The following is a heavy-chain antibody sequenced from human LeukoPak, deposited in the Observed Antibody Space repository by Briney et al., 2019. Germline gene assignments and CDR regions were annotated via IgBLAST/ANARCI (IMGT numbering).Heavy chain of an antibody. D-gene: IGHD4-17*01. CDR2: ISSSSSYI. Sequence: GGSLRLSCAASGFTFSSYSMNWVRQAPGKGLEWVSSISSSSSYIYYADSVKGRLTISRDNAKNSLYLQMNSLRAEDTAVYYCASYSYGDYVLDYWGQGTLVTVSS. V-gene: IGHV3-21*01. CDR3: ASYSYGDYVLDY. CDR1: GFTFSSYS. J-gene: IGHJ4*02.